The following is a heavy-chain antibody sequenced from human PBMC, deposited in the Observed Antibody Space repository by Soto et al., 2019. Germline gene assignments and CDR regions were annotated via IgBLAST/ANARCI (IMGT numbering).Heavy chain of an antibody. Sequence: ASVKVSCKASGYRFTHYAMHWVRQAPGQRLEWMGWINAGNGNTKYSQKFQGRVTITRDTSASTAYMELSSLRSEDTAVYYCSGSYSYYGMDVWGQGTTVTVSS. CDR1: GYRFTHYA. D-gene: IGHD3-10*01. CDR2: INAGNGNT. CDR3: SGSYSYYGMDV. V-gene: IGHV1-3*01. J-gene: IGHJ6*02.